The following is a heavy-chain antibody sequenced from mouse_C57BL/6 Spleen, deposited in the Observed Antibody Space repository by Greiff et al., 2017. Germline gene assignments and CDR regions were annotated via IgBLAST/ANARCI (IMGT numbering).Heavy chain of an antibody. J-gene: IGHJ1*03. CDR1: GFTFSDYG. V-gene: IGHV5-17*01. CDR3: ARQLWYFCV. Sequence: EVMLVESGGGLVKPGGSLKLSCAASGFTFSDYGMHWVRQAPEKGLEWVAYISSGSSTIYYADTVTGRFTISRDNAKNTLFLQMSSLRSEDTAMYYCARQLWYFCVWGTGTTVTVAS. CDR2: ISSGSSTI. D-gene: IGHD3-1*01.